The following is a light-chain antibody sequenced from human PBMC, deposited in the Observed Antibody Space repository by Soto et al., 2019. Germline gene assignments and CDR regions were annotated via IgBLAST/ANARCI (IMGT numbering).Light chain of an antibody. CDR1: HSVSSSY. Sequence: EIVLTQSPGTLSLSPGERATLSCRASHSVSSSYLAWYQQKPGQAPSLLIYGASNRATGIAARFSGSGSGTDFTLTISRLEPDDFAVYYCQQYDSSPRTFGQGTKVEI. V-gene: IGKV3-20*01. CDR3: QQYDSSPRT. CDR2: GAS. J-gene: IGKJ1*01.